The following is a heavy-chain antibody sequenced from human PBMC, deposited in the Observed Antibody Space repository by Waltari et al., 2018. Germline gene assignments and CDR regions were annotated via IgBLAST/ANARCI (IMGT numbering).Heavy chain of an antibody. CDR1: WVTFTGYS. CDR2: ISSGGHTT. Sequence: EMQLLESGGGWVQPGGSLGLSYVASWVTFTGYSITWVRQAPGKGLEWVSGISSGGHTTYYADSVKGRFTSSRDNSKKTLYLQMESLRAEDTGVYYCAQGLSYCSGTSCFNWFDPWGQGTPVTVSS. CDR3: AQGLSYCSGTSCFNWFDP. V-gene: IGHV3-23*01. J-gene: IGHJ5*02. D-gene: IGHD2-2*01.